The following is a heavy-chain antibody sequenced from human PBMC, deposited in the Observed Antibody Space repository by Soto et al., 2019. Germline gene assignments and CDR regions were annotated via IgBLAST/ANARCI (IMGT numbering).Heavy chain of an antibody. Sequence: SETLSLTCTVSGGSISSYYWSWIRQPPGKGLEWIGYIYYSGSTNYNPSLKSRVTISVDTSKNQFSLKLSSVTAADTAVYYCARLGHDYGLNWFDPWGQGTLVTVSS. CDR2: IYYSGST. CDR3: ARLGHDYGLNWFDP. J-gene: IGHJ5*02. D-gene: IGHD4-17*01. V-gene: IGHV4-59*08. CDR1: GGSISSYY.